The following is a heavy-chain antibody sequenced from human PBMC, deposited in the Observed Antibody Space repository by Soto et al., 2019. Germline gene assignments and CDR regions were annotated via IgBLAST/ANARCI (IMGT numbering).Heavy chain of an antibody. Sequence: SETLSLTCTVSGGPISSYCCSWIWQLPWKGLEWIGYIYYSGSTNYNPALKSRVTISVDMSKNQWSVKLRSVAVADTAVYYCERGSVTLSGAFDVWGQGTMVTVSS. CDR3: ERGSVTLSGAFDV. J-gene: IGHJ3*01. D-gene: IGHD3-10*01. CDR1: GGPISSYC. CDR2: IYYSGST. V-gene: IGHV4-59*01.